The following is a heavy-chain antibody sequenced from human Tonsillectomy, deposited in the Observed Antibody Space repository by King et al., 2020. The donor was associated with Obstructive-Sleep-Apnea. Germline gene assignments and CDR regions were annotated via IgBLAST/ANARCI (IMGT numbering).Heavy chain of an antibody. V-gene: IGHV4-31*03. CDR1: GGSISIRGYY. CDR2: IYYSGDT. D-gene: IGHD7-27*01. CDR3: ARDHRANWDWYFDL. J-gene: IGHJ2*01. Sequence: QLQESGPGLVKPSQTLSLTCTVSGGSISIRGYYLSWIRQHPGEGLEWIGYIYYSGDTFYNPSPKSRVTMSVDTSKNQFSLKLNSVTAADTAVYFCARDHRANWDWYFDLWGRGTLVTVSS.